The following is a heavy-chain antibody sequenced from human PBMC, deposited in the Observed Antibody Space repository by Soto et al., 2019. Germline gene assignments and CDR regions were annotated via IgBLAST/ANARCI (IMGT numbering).Heavy chain of an antibody. CDR1: GFTFSSYG. J-gene: IGHJ6*03. D-gene: IGHD6-13*01. Sequence: GSLRLSCAASGFTFSSYGMHWVRQAPGKGLEWVAVISYDGSNKYYADSVKGRFTISRDNSKNTLYLQMNSLRAEDTAVYYCAKDGAAAGTRYYYYYMDVWGKGTTVTVSS. CDR2: ISYDGSNK. V-gene: IGHV3-30*18. CDR3: AKDGAAAGTRYYYYYMDV.